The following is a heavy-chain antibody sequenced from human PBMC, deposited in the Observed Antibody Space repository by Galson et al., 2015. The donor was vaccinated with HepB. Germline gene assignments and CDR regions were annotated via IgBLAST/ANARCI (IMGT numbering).Heavy chain of an antibody. CDR2: IKKDGSEK. CDR1: GFTFSGYW. D-gene: IGHD2-21*02. CDR3: TTDQAGHIVVVTALNYFDY. V-gene: IGHV3-7*03. Sequence: SLRLSCAASGFTFSGYWMSWVRQAPGKGLEWVANIKKDGSEKYYVDSVKGRFTISRGNAKNSLYLQMNSLKTEDTAVYYCTTDQAGHIVVVTALNYFDYWGQGTLVTVSS. J-gene: IGHJ4*02.